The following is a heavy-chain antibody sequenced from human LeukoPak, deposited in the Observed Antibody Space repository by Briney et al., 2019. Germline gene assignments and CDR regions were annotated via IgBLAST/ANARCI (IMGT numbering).Heavy chain of an antibody. CDR2: IDWGDDK. CDR1: GFSLSTSGMC. J-gene: IGHJ4*02. Sequence: ASGPTLVNPTQTLTLACTFSGFSLSTSGMCVSWIRQPPGKALEWLALIDWGDDKYYSTSLKTRLTISKDTSKNQVVLTMTNMDPVDTATYYCARYKAPGGSLDYWGQGTLVTVS. D-gene: IGHD3-16*01. CDR3: ARYKAPGGSLDY. V-gene: IGHV2-70*01.